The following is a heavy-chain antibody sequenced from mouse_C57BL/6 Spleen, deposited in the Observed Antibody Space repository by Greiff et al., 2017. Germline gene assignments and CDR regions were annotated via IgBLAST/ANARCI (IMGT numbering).Heavy chain of an antibody. CDR2: IYPGSGNT. J-gene: IGHJ1*03. Sequence: VQLQQSGAELARPGASVKLSCKASGYTFTDYYINWVKQRPGQGLEWIARIYPGSGNTYYNEKFKGKATLTAEKSSSTAYMQLSSLTSEDSAVYFCARDYGSSYRYFDVWGTGTTVTVSS. CDR1: GYTFTDYY. D-gene: IGHD1-1*01. CDR3: ARDYGSSYRYFDV. V-gene: IGHV1-76*01.